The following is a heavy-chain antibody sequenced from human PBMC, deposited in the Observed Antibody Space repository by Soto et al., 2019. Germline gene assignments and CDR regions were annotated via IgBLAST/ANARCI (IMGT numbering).Heavy chain of an antibody. CDR1: GESISSSSYY. Sequence: SETLSLTCIVSGESISSSSYYWGWIRQPPGKGLEWIGSIYYSGRTYYNPSFKSRVTISIDTSKNQFSLKLSSVTATDTAVYYCARQRTTVVTQAYFDHWGQGARVTVSS. V-gene: IGHV4-39*01. CDR2: IYYSGRT. D-gene: IGHD2-21*02. J-gene: IGHJ4*02. CDR3: ARQRTTVVTQAYFDH.